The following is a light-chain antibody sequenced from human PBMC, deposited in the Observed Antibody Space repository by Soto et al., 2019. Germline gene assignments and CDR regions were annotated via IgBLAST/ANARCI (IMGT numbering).Light chain of an antibody. CDR2: EAS. J-gene: IGKJ1*01. Sequence: DLQMTQSPSTLSASVGDRVTITCRASQSISNSLAWYQQKPEKAPKLLMYEASSLKSGVPSRFSGSRSGTEYTLTISSLQPDDFATYYCQQYNGYWTFGQGTKVEIK. CDR1: QSISNS. CDR3: QQYNGYWT. V-gene: IGKV1-5*03.